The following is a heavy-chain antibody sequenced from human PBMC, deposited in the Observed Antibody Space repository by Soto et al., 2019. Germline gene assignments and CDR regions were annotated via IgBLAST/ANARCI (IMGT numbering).Heavy chain of an antibody. CDR1: GGSFSDYY. Sequence: PSETLYLTCAVYGGSFSDYYWSWIRQPPGKGLEWIGEINHSGSTNYNPSLKSRVTISVDTSKNQFSLKLSSVTAADTAVYYCARGAKKRSIWNYVDVWGKGTTVTVSS. J-gene: IGHJ6*03. D-gene: IGHD1-20*01. CDR3: ARGAKKRSIWNYVDV. V-gene: IGHV4-34*01. CDR2: INHSGST.